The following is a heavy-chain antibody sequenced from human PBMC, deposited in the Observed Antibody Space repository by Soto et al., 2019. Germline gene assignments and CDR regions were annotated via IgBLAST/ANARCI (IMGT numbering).Heavy chain of an antibody. V-gene: IGHV1-3*01. J-gene: IGHJ4*02. CDR3: ARRTRSGSYRPFDY. D-gene: IGHD1-26*01. CDR2: INAGNGNT. CDR1: GYTFTSYA. Sequence: ASVKVSCKASGYTFTSYAMHWVRQAPGQRLEWMGWINAGNGNTKYSQKFQGRVTITRDTSASTAYMELSSLSSEDTAVYYCARRTRSGSYRPFDYWGQGTVVTSPQ.